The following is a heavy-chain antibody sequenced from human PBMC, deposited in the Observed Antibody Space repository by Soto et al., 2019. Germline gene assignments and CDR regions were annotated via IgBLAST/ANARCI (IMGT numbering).Heavy chain of an antibody. V-gene: IGHV3-21*01. CDR2: ISSSSSYI. CDR1: GFTFSSYS. J-gene: IGHJ5*02. D-gene: IGHD2-2*01. Sequence: GGSLRLSCAASGFTFSSYSMNWVRQAPGKGLEWVSSISSSSSYIYYADSVKGRFTISRDNAKNSLYLQMNSLRAEDTAVYYCARVTDIVVVPAATNWFDPWGQGTLVTVSS. CDR3: ARVTDIVVVPAATNWFDP.